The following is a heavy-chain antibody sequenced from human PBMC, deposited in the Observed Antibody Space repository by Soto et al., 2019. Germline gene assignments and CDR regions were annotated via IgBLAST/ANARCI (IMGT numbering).Heavy chain of an antibody. D-gene: IGHD3-10*02. Sequence: TLSLTCTVSGGTISSGDYYWSWIRQRKGKGLEGIGYISYSGSAYYNPSLKSRFPTSIDPSNNQFSLILRSVTAADTAVYYCARAGWHFVRGVSISRGMDFWGQGTTVTVSS. J-gene: IGHJ6*02. CDR1: GGTISSGDYY. CDR3: ARAGWHFVRGVSISRGMDF. V-gene: IGHV4-30-4*01. CDR2: ISYSGSA.